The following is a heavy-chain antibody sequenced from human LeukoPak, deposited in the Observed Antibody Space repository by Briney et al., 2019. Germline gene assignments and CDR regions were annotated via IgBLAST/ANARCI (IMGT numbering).Heavy chain of an antibody. CDR2: IFYSGST. CDR1: NGSISTYY. D-gene: IGHD2-21*01. V-gene: IGHV4-59*01. CDR3: ARDLFLWYFDL. Sequence: SETLSLTCKISNGSISTYYWSWIRQPPGKGLEWIGFIFYSGSTQYNPSLESRVTLSVDASKNQFSLRLTSVTAADTAVYYCARDLFLWYFDLWGRGTLVTVSS. J-gene: IGHJ2*01.